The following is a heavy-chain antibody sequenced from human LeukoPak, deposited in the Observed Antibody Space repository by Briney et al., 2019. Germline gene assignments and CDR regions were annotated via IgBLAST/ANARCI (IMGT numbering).Heavy chain of an antibody. Sequence: PGESLRLSCAASGFTFSSYGMSWVRQAPGKGLEWVSAISGSGGSTYYADSVKGRFTISRDNSKNTLYLQMNSLRAEDTAVYYCAKDHRRWRFGEYRAGSFDYWGQGTLVTVSS. V-gene: IGHV3-23*01. D-gene: IGHD3-10*01. CDR2: ISGSGGST. CDR3: AKDHRRWRFGEYRAGSFDY. J-gene: IGHJ4*02. CDR1: GFTFSSYG.